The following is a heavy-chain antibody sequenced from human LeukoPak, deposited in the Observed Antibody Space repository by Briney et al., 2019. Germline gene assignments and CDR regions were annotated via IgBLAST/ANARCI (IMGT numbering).Heavy chain of an antibody. CDR3: ASLTPTSGDYAFDY. CDR1: GGSISTFY. J-gene: IGHJ4*02. D-gene: IGHD4-17*01. CDR2: IYYRGNT. V-gene: IGHV4-59*01. Sequence: SETLSLTCTVSGGSISTFYWSWIRQPPGKGLEWIAYIYYRGNTKYNPSLKGRATISVDTSKNQFSLKLTSVTAADTAMYYCASLTPTSGDYAFDYWGQGTLVTVSS.